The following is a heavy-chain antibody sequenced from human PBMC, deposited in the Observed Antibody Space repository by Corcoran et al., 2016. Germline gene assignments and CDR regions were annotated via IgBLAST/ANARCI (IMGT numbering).Heavy chain of an antibody. CDR1: GGTFSSYA. J-gene: IGHJ6*02. Sequence: QVQLVQSGAEVKKPGSSVKVSCKASGGTFSSYAISWVRQAPGQGLEWMGGIIPIFGTANYAQKFQGRVTITAAESTTTAYMELTSLRSEDTAVYYCARDHGIATRPLDGMDVWGQGTTVTVSS. CDR2: IIPIFGTA. D-gene: IGHD6-6*01. CDR3: ARDHGIATRPLDGMDV. V-gene: IGHV1-69*01.